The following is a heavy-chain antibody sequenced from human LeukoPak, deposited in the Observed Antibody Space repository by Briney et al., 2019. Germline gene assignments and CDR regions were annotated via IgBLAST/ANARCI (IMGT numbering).Heavy chain of an antibody. CDR2: ITGGSDTI. D-gene: IGHD3-10*01. V-gene: IGHV3-11*01. CDR1: GFTFSGYY. Sequence: GGSLRLSCAASGFTFSGYYMSWIRQAPGKGLEWISYITGGSDTIYYADSVKGRFTISRDNAKNSLYLQMNSLRAEDAAVYYCARANYGADYWGQGTLVTVSS. CDR3: ARANYGADY. J-gene: IGHJ4*02.